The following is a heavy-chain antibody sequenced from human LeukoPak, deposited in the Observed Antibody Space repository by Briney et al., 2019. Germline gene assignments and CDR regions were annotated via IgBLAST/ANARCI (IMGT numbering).Heavy chain of an antibody. Sequence: ASVKVSCKASRDSFTVGFLYSGRQAPGQGLEWMGWINPNSGFTNYAQKFQGRVTMTRDTSISTPYMELSRLTYIETPRYYCARLADCSSSSCRSFDYWGQGTLVTVSS. D-gene: IGHD2-2*01. CDR1: RDSFTVGF. CDR3: ARLADCSSSSCRSFDY. CDR2: INPNSGFT. V-gene: IGHV1-2*02. J-gene: IGHJ4*02.